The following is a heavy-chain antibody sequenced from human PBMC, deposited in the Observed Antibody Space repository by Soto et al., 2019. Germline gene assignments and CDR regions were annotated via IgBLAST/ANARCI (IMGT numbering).Heavy chain of an antibody. D-gene: IGHD2-2*02. CDR3: TTDPLEFCSSPSSYTGVDY. CDR2: IKSKTDGGTT. J-gene: IGHJ4*02. CDR1: GFTFSNAW. V-gene: IGHV3-15*07. Sequence: GSLRLSCAASGFTFSNAWMNWVRQAPGKGLEWVGRIKSKTDGGTTDYAAPVKGRFTISRDDSKNTLYLQMNSLKTEDTAVYYFTTDPLEFCSSPSSYTGVDYGAQETLATVSP.